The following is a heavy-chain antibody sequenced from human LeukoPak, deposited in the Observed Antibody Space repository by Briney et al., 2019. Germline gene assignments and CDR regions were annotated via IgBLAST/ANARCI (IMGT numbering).Heavy chain of an antibody. Sequence: PSETLSLTCTVSGGSISPYYWSWIRQPPGKGLEWIGYIYYSGSTNYNPSLKSRVTISVDTSKNQFSLKLSSVTAADTAVYYCARDLGSSWYDYWGQGTLVTVSS. J-gene: IGHJ4*02. CDR3: ARDLGSSWYDY. V-gene: IGHV4-59*01. CDR1: GGSISPYY. D-gene: IGHD6-13*01. CDR2: IYYSGST.